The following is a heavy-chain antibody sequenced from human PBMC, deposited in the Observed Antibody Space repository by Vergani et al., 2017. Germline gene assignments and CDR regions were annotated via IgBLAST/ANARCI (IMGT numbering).Heavy chain of an antibody. D-gene: IGHD4-23*01. CDR3: ARAVGFSPVY. CDR2: IYTSGST. Sequence: QVQLQESGPGLVKPSQTLSLTCTVSGCSISSGSYYWSWIRQPAGKGLEWIGRIYTSGSTNYNPSLKSRVTISVDTSKNQFSLKLSSVTAADTAVYYCARAVGFSPVYWGQGTLVTVSS. V-gene: IGHV4-61*02. J-gene: IGHJ4*02. CDR1: GCSISSGSYY.